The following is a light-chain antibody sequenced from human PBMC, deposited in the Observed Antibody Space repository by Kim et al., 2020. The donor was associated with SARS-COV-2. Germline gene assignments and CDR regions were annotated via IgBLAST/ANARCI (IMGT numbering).Light chain of an antibody. CDR3: SSYTSSSVV. CDR1: SSDVGGFNT. Sequence: PVRSFTISCTGPSSDVGGFNTVSWYQQHPGKAPKLMIYDVSKRPSGVSNRFSGSKSGNTASLTISGLQAEDEADYYCSSYTSSSVVFGGGTQLTVL. V-gene: IGLV2-14*04. J-gene: IGLJ2*01. CDR2: DVS.